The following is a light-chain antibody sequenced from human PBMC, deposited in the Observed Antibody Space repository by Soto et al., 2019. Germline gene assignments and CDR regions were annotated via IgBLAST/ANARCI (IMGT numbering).Light chain of an antibody. Sequence: QPVLTRSPSASASLGASVKLTCTLSSGHSNYDIVWHQQQPEKGPRYLMKLSSDGSHTKGDGIPDRFSGSSSGAERYLTISSLQSEDEADYYCQAWGTGIWVFGGGTKVTVL. CDR1: SGHSNYD. CDR2: LSSDGSH. CDR3: QAWGTGIWV. J-gene: IGLJ3*02. V-gene: IGLV4-69*01.